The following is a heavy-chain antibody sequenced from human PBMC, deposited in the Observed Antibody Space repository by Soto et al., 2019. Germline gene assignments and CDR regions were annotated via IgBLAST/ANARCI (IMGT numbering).Heavy chain of an antibody. CDR2: IYYSGST. CDR1: GGSVSSGSYY. J-gene: IGHJ4*02. Sequence: LSLTCTVSGGSVSSGSYYWSWIRQPPGKGLEWIGYIYYSGSTNYNPSLKSRVTISVDTSKNQFSLKLSSVTAADTAVYYCAAGSYGNFDYWGQGTLVTVSS. CDR3: AAGSYGNFDY. D-gene: IGHD1-26*01. V-gene: IGHV4-61*01.